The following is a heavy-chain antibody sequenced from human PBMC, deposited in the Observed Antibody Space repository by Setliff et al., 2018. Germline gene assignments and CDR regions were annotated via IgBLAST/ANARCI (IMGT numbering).Heavy chain of an antibody. Sequence: PGGSLRLSCAASGFTFGDFAMTWVRQAPGKGLEWVSGIGGRGISTYYADSVKGRFIISRDNSENTLYLQMSSLRAEDTAIYYCARVYAYSYGFDSWGQGTQVTVSS. CDR1: GFTFGDFA. V-gene: IGHV3-23*01. CDR2: IGGRGIST. J-gene: IGHJ4*02. D-gene: IGHD5-18*01. CDR3: ARVYAYSYGFDS.